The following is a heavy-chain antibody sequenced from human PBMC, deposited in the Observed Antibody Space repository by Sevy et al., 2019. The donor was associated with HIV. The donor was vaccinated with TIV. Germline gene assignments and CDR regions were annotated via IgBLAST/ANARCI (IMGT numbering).Heavy chain of an antibody. CDR3: ARDLLLGYCSGGSCHAKGY. V-gene: IGHV3-7*01. CDR1: GFIFSSYW. D-gene: IGHD2-15*01. Sequence: GGSLRLSCAASGFIFSSYWMSWVRQAPGKGLEWVANIKQDGSEKYYVDSVKDRFTISRDNAKNSLYLQMNSLRAEDTAVYYCARDLLLGYCSGGSCHAKGYWGQGTLVTVSS. CDR2: IKQDGSEK. J-gene: IGHJ4*02.